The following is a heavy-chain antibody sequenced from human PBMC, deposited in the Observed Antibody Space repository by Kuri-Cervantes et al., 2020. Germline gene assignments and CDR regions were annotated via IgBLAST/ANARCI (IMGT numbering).Heavy chain of an antibody. Sequence: GESLKISCAASGFTFSNAWMSWVRQAPGKGLEWVGRIKSKTDGGTTDYAAHVKGRFTISRDDSKNTLYLQMNSLKTEDTAVYYCTTGPADYGDYVFFDYWGQGTLVTVSS. CDR1: GFTFSNAW. CDR2: IKSKTDGGTT. D-gene: IGHD4-17*01. CDR3: TTGPADYGDYVFFDY. J-gene: IGHJ4*02. V-gene: IGHV3-15*01.